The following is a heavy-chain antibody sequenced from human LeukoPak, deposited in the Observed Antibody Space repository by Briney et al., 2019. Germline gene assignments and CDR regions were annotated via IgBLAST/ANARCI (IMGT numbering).Heavy chain of an antibody. J-gene: IGHJ4*02. CDR3: SMSRIFWGAFDF. V-gene: IGHV4-39*02. Sequence: SETLSLTCIVSCVPINTNSYFGGWVRQSPGKGLEGIGCYYHLELPNFNPSLKSRVTVSVDTSSNHFFLKMTSVTAADTAVYYCSMSRIFWGAFDFWGQGSLVTVSS. D-gene: IGHD3-16*01. CDR1: CVPINTNSYF. CDR2: YYHLELP.